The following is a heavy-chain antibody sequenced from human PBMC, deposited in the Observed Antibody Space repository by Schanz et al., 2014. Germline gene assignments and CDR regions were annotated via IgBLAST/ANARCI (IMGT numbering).Heavy chain of an antibody. Sequence: QVQLEESGPGMVKPSETLSLTCTVSGGSFISYYWSWIRQPPGKGLERIGYVSSTGSAESNPSLKSRVTLSVDTSKNQFALKVRSVTAADTAVYFCARGNNDYFYYYMDVWGKGAAVTVSS. CDR1: GGSFISYY. D-gene: IGHD1-1*01. J-gene: IGHJ6*03. CDR2: VSSTGSA. V-gene: IGHV4-59*01. CDR3: ARGNNDYFYYYMDV.